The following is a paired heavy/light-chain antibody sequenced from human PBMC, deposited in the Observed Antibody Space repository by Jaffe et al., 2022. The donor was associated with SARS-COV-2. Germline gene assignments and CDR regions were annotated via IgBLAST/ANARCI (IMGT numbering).Light chain of an antibody. Sequence: SYELTQPPSVSVSPGQTARITCSGDTLPKQYAYWYQQKPGQAPVVVIYKDSERPSGIPERFSGSSSGTTVTLTISGVQAEDEADYYCQSTDSSVTLVVFGGGTKLTVL. CDR3: QSTDSSVTLVV. CDR2: KDS. V-gene: IGLV3-25*03. CDR1: TLPKQY. J-gene: IGLJ2*01.
Heavy chain of an antibody. V-gene: IGHV4-61*02. D-gene: IGHD3-22*01. Sequence: QVQLQESGPGPVKPSQTLSLTCTVSGGSISSGSYYWSWIRQPAGKGLEWIGRIYTSGSTNYNPSLKSRVTISVDTSKNQFSLKLSSVSAADTAVYYCARDRYRFDGSDISYYFDYWGQGTLVTVSS. CDR1: GGSISSGSYY. CDR3: ARDRYRFDGSDISYYFDY. CDR2: IYTSGST. J-gene: IGHJ4*02.